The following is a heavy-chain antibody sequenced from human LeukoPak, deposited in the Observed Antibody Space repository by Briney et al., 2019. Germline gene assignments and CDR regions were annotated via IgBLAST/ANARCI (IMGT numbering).Heavy chain of an antibody. CDR2: MNPNSGNT. CDR1: GYTFTSYD. CDR3: ARVGIAAAGIDY. Sequence: GASVKVSCKASGYTFTSYDINWVRQATGQGLEWMGWMNPNSGNTGYAQEFQGRVTITRNTSIGTAYMELSSLRSEDTAVYYCARVGIAAAGIDYWGQGTLVTVSS. V-gene: IGHV1-8*03. J-gene: IGHJ4*02. D-gene: IGHD6-13*01.